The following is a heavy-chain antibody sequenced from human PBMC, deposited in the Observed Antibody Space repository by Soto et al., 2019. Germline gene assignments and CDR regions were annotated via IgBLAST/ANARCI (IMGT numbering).Heavy chain of an antibody. D-gene: IGHD3-22*01. CDR2: IYYSGST. CDR3: ARAGSPYYYDTNWFDP. J-gene: IGHJ5*02. Sequence: PSETLSLTCTVSGGSISSYYWSWIRQPPGKGLELIGYIYYSGSTNYNPSLKSRVTISVDTSKNQFSLKLSSVTAADTAVYYCARAGSPYYYDTNWFDPWGQGTLVTVSS. CDR1: GGSISSYY. V-gene: IGHV4-59*01.